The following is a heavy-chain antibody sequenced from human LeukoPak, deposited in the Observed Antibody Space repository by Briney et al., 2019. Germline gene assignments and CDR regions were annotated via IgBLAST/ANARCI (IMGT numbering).Heavy chain of an antibody. Sequence: PSETLSLTCTVSGGSISSSYWSWIRKPAGKGLEWIGRFYISGSTNYNPSLKSRVTMSVDTSKNQFSLRLNSVTAADTAVYYCARDFLLQSEGLFDYWGQGTLVTVSS. D-gene: IGHD4-11*01. J-gene: IGHJ4*02. CDR2: FYISGST. CDR3: ARDFLLQSEGLFDY. V-gene: IGHV4-4*07. CDR1: GGSISSSY.